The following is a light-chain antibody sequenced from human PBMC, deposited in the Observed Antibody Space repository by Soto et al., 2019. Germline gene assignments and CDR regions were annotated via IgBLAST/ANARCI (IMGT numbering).Light chain of an antibody. V-gene: IGKV1-39*01. CDR3: QQSYITPWT. CDR1: ASISNY. Sequence: DIRMTQSESSLSASVGARVTIACRASASISNYLNWYQQTPGKAPNLLIYAASSLQSGVPSRFSGRGSGTDFTLTISSLQPEDFATYYCQQSYITPWTFGQGTQVDIK. J-gene: IGKJ1*01. CDR2: AAS.